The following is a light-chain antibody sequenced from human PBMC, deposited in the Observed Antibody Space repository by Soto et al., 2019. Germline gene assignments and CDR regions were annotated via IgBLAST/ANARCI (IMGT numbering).Light chain of an antibody. J-gene: IGKJ5*01. CDR1: QDLYSDY. CDR2: DTF. CDR3: QQYTRSSSIT. Sequence: DNVLTQARGALSSSPAERPTLSCRASQDLYSDYLAWYQQKPGQPPRLLIYDTFSRATGIPDRFSGSGSVIAFTLTISGLEPADFAMYYCQQYTRSSSITFGQGTRLEIK. V-gene: IGKV3-20*01.